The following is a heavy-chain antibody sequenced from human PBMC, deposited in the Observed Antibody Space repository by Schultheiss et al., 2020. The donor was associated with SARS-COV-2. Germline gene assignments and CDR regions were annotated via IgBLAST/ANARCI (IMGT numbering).Heavy chain of an antibody. CDR3: ARIAYYDSSGYYQSNWFDP. V-gene: IGHV4-61*01. Sequence: SETLSLTCAVSGYSISSGYYWSWIRQPPGKGLEWIGYIYYSGSTNYNPSLKSRVTISVDTSKNQFSLKLSSVTAADTAVYYCARIAYYDSSGYYQSNWFDPWGQGTLVTVSS. CDR2: IYYSGST. CDR1: GYSISSGYY. D-gene: IGHD3-22*01. J-gene: IGHJ5*02.